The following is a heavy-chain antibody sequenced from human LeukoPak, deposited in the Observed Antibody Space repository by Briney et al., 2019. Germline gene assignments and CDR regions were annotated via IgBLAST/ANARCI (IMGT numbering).Heavy chain of an antibody. CDR2: ISSSSSYI. Sequence: GGSLRLSCAASGFTFSSYAMHWVRQAPGKGLEWVSSISSSSSYIYYADSVKGRFTISRDNAKNSLYLQMNSLRAEDTAVYYCARDTPWFGELLGDYFDYWGQGTLVTVSS. CDR3: ARDTPWFGELLGDYFDY. J-gene: IGHJ4*02. CDR1: GFTFSSYA. D-gene: IGHD3-10*01. V-gene: IGHV3-21*01.